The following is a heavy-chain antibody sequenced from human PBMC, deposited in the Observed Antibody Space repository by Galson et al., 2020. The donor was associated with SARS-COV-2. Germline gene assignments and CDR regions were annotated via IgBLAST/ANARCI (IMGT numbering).Heavy chain of an antibody. D-gene: IGHD2-15*01. CDR2: IYYSGST. CDR1: GYSISSSNW. V-gene: IGHV4-28*01. CDR3: ASTSDWGPAATYFDY. Sequence: SETLSLTVAVSGYSISSSNWWGWVRQPPGKGLEWNGYIYYSGSTYYNPSLKSRVTMSVATSKNQFSLKLSSVTAVDTAVYYCASTSDWGPAATYFDYWGQGTLVTVSS. J-gene: IGHJ4*02.